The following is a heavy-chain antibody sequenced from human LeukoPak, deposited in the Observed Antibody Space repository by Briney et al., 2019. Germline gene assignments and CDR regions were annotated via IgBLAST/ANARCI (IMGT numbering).Heavy chain of an antibody. V-gene: IGHV5-51*01. J-gene: IGHJ3*02. D-gene: IGHD3-22*01. CDR1: GYSFTSYW. CDR3: ARQETYYYDSSGYADAFDI. Sequence: GESLKISCKGSGYSFTSYWIGWVRQMPGKGLEWMGIIYPGDSDTGYSPSFQGQVTISADKSISTAYLQWSSLKASDTAMYYCARQETYYYDSSGYADAFDIWGQGTMVTVSS. CDR2: IYPGDSDT.